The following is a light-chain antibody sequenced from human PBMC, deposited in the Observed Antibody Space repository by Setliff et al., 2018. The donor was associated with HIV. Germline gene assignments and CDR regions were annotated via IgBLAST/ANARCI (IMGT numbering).Light chain of an antibody. Sequence: QSVLAQPASVSGSPGQSITIPRTGTSSDIGGYNSVSWYQQHPDKAPKLMIYDVTKRPSGVSNRFSGSKSGNTASLTISGLQAKDEADYYCCSYADSNTFVFGTGTKVTVL. V-gene: IGLV2-23*02. CDR1: SSDIGGYNS. CDR3: CSYADSNTFV. J-gene: IGLJ1*01. CDR2: DVT.